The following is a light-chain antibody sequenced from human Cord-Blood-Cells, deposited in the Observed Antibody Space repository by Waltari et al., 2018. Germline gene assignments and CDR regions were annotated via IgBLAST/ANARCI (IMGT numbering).Light chain of an antibody. CDR2: EGS. CDR1: ISDDGSYNQ. J-gene: IGLJ3*02. CDR3: CSYAGSSTWV. Sequence: SALTQPASVSGSPGLSITLPCTGTISDDGSYNQVPWYQQHPGKTPKLMIYEGSNRPSGVSNRFSGSKSGNTASLTISGLQAEDEADYYCCSYAGSSTWVFGGGTKLTVL. V-gene: IGLV2-23*01.